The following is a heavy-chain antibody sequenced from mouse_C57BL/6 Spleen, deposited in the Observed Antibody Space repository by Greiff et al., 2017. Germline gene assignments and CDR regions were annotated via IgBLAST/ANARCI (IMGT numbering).Heavy chain of an antibody. V-gene: IGHV1-75*01. Sequence: VQGVESGPELVKPGASVKISCKASGYTFTDYYINWVKQRPGQGLEWIGWIFPGSGSTYYNEKFKGKATLTVDKSSSTAYMLLSSLTSEDSAVYFCARDYGTSYWYFDVWGTGTTVTVSS. D-gene: IGHD1-1*01. CDR1: GYTFTDYY. CDR3: ARDYGTSYWYFDV. J-gene: IGHJ1*03. CDR2: IFPGSGST.